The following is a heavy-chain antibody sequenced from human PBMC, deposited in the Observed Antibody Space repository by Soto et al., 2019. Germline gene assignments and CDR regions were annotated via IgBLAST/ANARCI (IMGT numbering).Heavy chain of an antibody. J-gene: IGHJ4*02. Sequence: PSETLSLTCTVSGGSISSGGYYWSWIRQHPGKGLEWIGYIYYSGSTYYNPSLKSRITINPDTSKNQFSLQLNSVTPEDTAVYYCAREVSWYEWLFFDYWGQGTLVTVSS. V-gene: IGHV4-31*03. CDR2: IYYSGST. CDR3: AREVSWYEWLFFDY. CDR1: GGSISSGGYY. D-gene: IGHD3-3*01.